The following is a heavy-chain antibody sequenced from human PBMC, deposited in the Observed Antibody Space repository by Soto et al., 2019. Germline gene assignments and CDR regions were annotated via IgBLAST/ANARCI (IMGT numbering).Heavy chain of an antibody. CDR2: IWYDGSNK. V-gene: IGHV3-33*01. CDR3: ARVFSPLYRYSSGWYPFY. D-gene: IGHD6-19*01. CDR1: GFTFSSYG. Sequence: GGSLRLSCAASGFTFSSYGMHWVRQAPGKGLEWVAVIWYDGSNKYYADSVKGRFTISRDNSKNTLYLQMNSLRAEDTAVYYCARVFSPLYRYSSGWYPFYWGQGTLVTVCS. J-gene: IGHJ4*02.